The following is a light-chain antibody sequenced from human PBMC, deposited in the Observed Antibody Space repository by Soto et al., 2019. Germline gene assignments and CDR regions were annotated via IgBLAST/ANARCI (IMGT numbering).Light chain of an antibody. V-gene: IGKV1-5*03. CDR2: KAS. J-gene: IGKJ1*01. CDR1: QSISSW. Sequence: DIQMTQSPSTLSASVGDRVTITCRASQSISSWLAWYQQKPGKAPKVLIYKASSLGSGVPSRFGGSGSVTEXTXTIXSLXXXDXATYYCQQYNTYPWTFGQGTQVEIK. CDR3: QQYNTYPWT.